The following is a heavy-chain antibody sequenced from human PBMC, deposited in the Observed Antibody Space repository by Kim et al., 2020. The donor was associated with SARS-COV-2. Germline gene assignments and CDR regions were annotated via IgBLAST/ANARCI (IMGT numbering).Heavy chain of an antibody. Sequence: GGSLRLSCAASGFTFSNAWMSWVRQAPGKGLEWVGRIKSKTDGGTTDYAAPVKGRFTISRDDSKNTLYLQMNSLKTEDTAVYYCTTDLFTTFPLVPAAGDSGYWGQGTLVTVSS. CDR3: TTDLFTTFPLVPAAGDSGY. D-gene: IGHD2-2*01. CDR2: IKSKTDGGTT. V-gene: IGHV3-15*01. CDR1: GFTFSNAW. J-gene: IGHJ4*02.